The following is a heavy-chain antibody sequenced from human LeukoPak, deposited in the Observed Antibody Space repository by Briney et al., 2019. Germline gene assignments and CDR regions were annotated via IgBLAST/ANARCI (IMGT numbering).Heavy chain of an antibody. V-gene: IGHV3-7*03. D-gene: IGHD2-2*01. CDR3: ARDGYCGSTSCFVFDY. J-gene: IGHJ4*02. Sequence: GGSLRLSCAASGFTFSSYWMSWVRQAPGKGLEWVANIKQDGSEKYYVDSVKGRFTISRDNAKNSLYLQMNSLRAEDTAVYYCARDGYCGSTSCFVFDYWGQGTLVTVSS. CDR1: GFTFSSYW. CDR2: IKQDGSEK.